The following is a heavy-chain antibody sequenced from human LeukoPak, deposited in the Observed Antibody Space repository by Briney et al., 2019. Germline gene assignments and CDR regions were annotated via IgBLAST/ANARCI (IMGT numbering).Heavy chain of an antibody. V-gene: IGHV3-21*01. CDR1: GFTFSSYN. CDR3: ARDKWRTAAGHDY. J-gene: IGHJ4*02. D-gene: IGHD6-13*01. Sequence: KPGGSLRLSCAASGFTFSSYNMNWVRQAPGKGLEWVSSISTRGSYIYYADSVKGRFTISRDNAKNSLYLQMNSLRAEDTAVYYCARDKWRTAAGHDYWGQGTLVTVSS. CDR2: ISTRGSYI.